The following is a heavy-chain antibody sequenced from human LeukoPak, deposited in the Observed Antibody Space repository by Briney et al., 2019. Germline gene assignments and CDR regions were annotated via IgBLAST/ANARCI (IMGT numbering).Heavy chain of an antibody. CDR1: GFTFSSYW. V-gene: IGHV3-74*01. Sequence: GGSLRLSCAASGFTFSSYWMHWVRQVPGKGLVWVARINPGGSSITYADSVKGRFTISRDNAKNTLYLQMDSLRAEGTGVYYCARSNQADDYWGQGTLVTVSS. J-gene: IGHJ4*02. CDR2: INPGGSSI. CDR3: ARSNQADDY. D-gene: IGHD1-14*01.